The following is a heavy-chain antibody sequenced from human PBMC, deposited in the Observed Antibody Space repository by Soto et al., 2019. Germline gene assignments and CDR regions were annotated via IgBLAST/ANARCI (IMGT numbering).Heavy chain of an antibody. D-gene: IGHD3-10*01. Sequence: GGSLRLSCAASGFTFSSYGMHWVRQAPGKGLEWVAVISYDGSNKYYADSVKGRFTISGDNSKNTLYLQMNSLRAEETAVYYCAKEGGLLRFGELLFALDYWGQGTLVTVSS. CDR1: GFTFSSYG. CDR3: AKEGGLLRFGELLFALDY. J-gene: IGHJ4*02. CDR2: ISYDGSNK. V-gene: IGHV3-30*18.